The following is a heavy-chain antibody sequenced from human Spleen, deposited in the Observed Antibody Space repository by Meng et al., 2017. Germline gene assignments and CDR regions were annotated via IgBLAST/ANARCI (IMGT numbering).Heavy chain of an antibody. CDR3: ARGSVTYYYDSSGYWGLDY. Sequence: GESLKISCAASGFTFSSYEMNWVRQAPGKGLEWVSYISSSGSTIYYADSVKGRFTISRDNAKNSLYLQMNSLRAEDTAVYYCARGSVTYYYDSSGYWGLDYWGQGTLVTVSS. J-gene: IGHJ4*02. V-gene: IGHV3-48*03. D-gene: IGHD3-22*01. CDR2: ISSSGSTI. CDR1: GFTFSSYE.